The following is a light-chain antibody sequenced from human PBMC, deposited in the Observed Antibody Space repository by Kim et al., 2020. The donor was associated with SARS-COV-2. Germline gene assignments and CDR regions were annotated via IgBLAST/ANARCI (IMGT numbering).Light chain of an antibody. J-gene: IGLJ1*01. CDR3: YSYTGSSTPYV. CDR2: DVS. V-gene: IGLV2-14*03. Sequence: QSALTQPAYVSGSPGQSITISCTGTSSDVGGYNYVSWYQHRPGKAPKLMIYDVSQRPSGVSDRFSGSKSGNAASLTISGLQAEDEADYYCYSYTGSSTPYVFGTGTKVTVL. CDR1: SSDVGGYNY.